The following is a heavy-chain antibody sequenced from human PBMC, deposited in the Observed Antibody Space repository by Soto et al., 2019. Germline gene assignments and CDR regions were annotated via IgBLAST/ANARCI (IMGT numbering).Heavy chain of an antibody. V-gene: IGHV4-31*03. J-gene: IGHJ5*02. CDR3: ARVGLAAAGQYNWFDP. D-gene: IGHD6-13*01. CDR2: IYYSGST. Sequence: SETLSLTCTVSGGSISSGGYYWSWIRQHPGKGLEWIGYIYYSGSTYYNPSLKSRVTISVDTSKNQFSLKLSSVTAADTAVYYCARVGLAAAGQYNWFDPWGQGTLVTVSS. CDR1: GGSISSGGYY.